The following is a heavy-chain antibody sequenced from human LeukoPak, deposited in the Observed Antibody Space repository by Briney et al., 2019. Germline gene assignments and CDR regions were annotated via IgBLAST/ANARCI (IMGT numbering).Heavy chain of an antibody. D-gene: IGHD3-22*01. CDR3: ARGVVYYDSSGYVLSYFDY. CDR1: GYTFTGYY. Sequence: ASVKVSCKASGYTFTGYYMHWVRQAPGQGLEWMGWINPNSGGTNYAQKFQGRVTMTRDTSISTAYMELSSLRSEDTAVYYCARGVVYYDSSGYVLSYFDYWGQGTLVTVSS. CDR2: INPNSGGT. V-gene: IGHV1-2*02. J-gene: IGHJ4*02.